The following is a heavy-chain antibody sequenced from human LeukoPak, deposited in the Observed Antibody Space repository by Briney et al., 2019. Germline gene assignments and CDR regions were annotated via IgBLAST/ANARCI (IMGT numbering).Heavy chain of an antibody. J-gene: IGHJ4*02. CDR2: IRSKAYGGTT. V-gene: IGHV3-49*04. CDR1: GFTFGDYA. Sequence: GGSLRLSCTASGFTFGDYAMSWVRQAPGKGLEWVGFIRSKAYGGTTEYAASVKGRFTISRDDSKSIAYLQMNSLKTEDTAVYYCTRGTPLTYYYDSSGSQYYFDYWGRGTLVTVSS. D-gene: IGHD3-22*01. CDR3: TRGTPLTYYYDSSGSQYYFDY.